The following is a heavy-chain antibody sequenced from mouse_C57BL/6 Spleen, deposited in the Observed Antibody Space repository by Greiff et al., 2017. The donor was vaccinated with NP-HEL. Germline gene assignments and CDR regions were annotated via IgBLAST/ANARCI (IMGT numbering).Heavy chain of an antibody. CDR3: AREGTVVATDY. CDR2: IDPSDSYT. CDR1: GYTFTSYW. D-gene: IGHD1-1*01. V-gene: IGHV1-59*01. J-gene: IGHJ2*01. Sequence: QVQLKQPGAELVRPGTSVKLSCKASGYTFTSYWMHWVKQRPGQGLEWIGVIDPSDSYTNYNQKFKGKATLTVDTSSSTAYMQLSSLTSEDSAVYYCAREGTVVATDYWGQGTTLTVSS.